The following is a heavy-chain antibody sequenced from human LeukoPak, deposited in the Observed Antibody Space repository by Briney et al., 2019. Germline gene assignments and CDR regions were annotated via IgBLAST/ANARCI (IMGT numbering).Heavy chain of an antibody. CDR2: SNHSGST. Sequence: PSGTLSLTCAAYGGSFSGYYWSWIRQPPGKGLERIGESNHSGSTNYNPSLKSRVTISVDTSKNQFSLKLSSVTAADTAVYYCARGSSWQGGRISLFDPWGQGTLVTVSS. D-gene: IGHD6-13*01. CDR1: GGSFSGYY. CDR3: ARGSSWQGGRISLFDP. J-gene: IGHJ5*02. V-gene: IGHV4-34*01.